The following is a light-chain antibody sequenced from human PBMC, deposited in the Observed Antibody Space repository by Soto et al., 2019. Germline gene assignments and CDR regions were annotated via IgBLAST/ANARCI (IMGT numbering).Light chain of an antibody. CDR1: NSNIGTNT. V-gene: IGLV1-44*01. Sequence: QSALTQPPSASATPGQRVTISCPGSNSNIGTNTVNWYQQLPGTAPRLLIYTNNQRPSGVPQRFSGSKTGTSASLAIGGLRSEDGADYYCAAWDDSLGAYVFGTGTKVTVL. CDR2: TNN. CDR3: AAWDDSLGAYV. J-gene: IGLJ1*01.